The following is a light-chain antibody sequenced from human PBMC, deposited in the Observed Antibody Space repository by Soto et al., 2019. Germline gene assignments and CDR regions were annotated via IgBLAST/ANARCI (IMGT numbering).Light chain of an antibody. Sequence: IQMTQSPPSLSASVGDRVTITCRASQSISNYLNWYQQKPGKAPKLLIYAASSLQSGVPSRFSGSGSGTDFTLTISSLQPEDFATCYYQEIHSTLFRFGSETNVDI. J-gene: IGKJ3*01. CDR2: AAS. CDR3: QEIHSTLFR. CDR1: QSISNY. V-gene: IGKV1-39*01.